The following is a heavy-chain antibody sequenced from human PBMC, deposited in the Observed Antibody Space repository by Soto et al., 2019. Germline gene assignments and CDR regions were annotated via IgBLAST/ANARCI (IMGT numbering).Heavy chain of an antibody. CDR3: ARHGVYCSGGSCYSNWFDP. CDR2: TYYSGST. Sequence: SETLSLTCSVSDDSINSDKYYWGWIRQPPGRGLEWIGSTYYSGSTYYNPSLKSRVTISVDTSKNQFSLKLSSVTAADTAVYYCARHGVYCSGGSCYSNWFDPWSQGTLVTVSS. D-gene: IGHD2-15*01. V-gene: IGHV4-39*01. J-gene: IGHJ5*02. CDR1: DDSINSDKYY.